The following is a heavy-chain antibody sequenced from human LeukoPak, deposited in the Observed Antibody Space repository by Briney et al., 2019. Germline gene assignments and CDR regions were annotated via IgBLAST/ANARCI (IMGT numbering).Heavy chain of an antibody. Sequence: ASVKVSCKASGGTFSSYTISWVRQAPGQGLEWMGRIIPILGIANYAQKFQGRVTITADKSTSTAYMELSSLRSEDTAVYYCARGREILYYFDYWGQGTLVTVSP. D-gene: IGHD5-24*01. CDR1: GGTFSSYT. CDR2: IIPILGIA. CDR3: ARGREILYYFDY. V-gene: IGHV1-69*02. J-gene: IGHJ4*02.